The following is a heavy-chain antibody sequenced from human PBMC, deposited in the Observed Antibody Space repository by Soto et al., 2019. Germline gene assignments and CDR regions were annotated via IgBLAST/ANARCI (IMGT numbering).Heavy chain of an antibody. CDR3: ARGSDYGTSSYYYYMGV. J-gene: IGHJ6*03. CDR2: IYYSGAT. V-gene: IGHV4-59*01. D-gene: IGHD4-17*01. Sequence: SETLSLTCTVSGGSISSYYWSWIRQPPGKGLEWIGYIYYSGATNYNPSLKSRVTISVDTSENQFSLKLTSVTAADTAVYYCARGSDYGTSSYYYYMGVGGKGTTVTVSS. CDR1: GGSISSYY.